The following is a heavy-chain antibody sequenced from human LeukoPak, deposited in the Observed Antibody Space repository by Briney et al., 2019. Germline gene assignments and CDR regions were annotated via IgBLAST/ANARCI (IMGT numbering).Heavy chain of an antibody. CDR2: IRYDGSNK. CDR1: GFTFSSYG. J-gene: IGHJ6*03. V-gene: IGHV3-30*02. Sequence: GGSLRLSCAASGFTFSSYGMHWVRQAPGKGLEWVAFIRYDGSNKYYADSVKGRFTISRDNSKNTLYLQMNSLRAEDTAVYYCARDQGSGTWDYYYYMDVWGKGTTVTVSS. CDR3: ARDQGSGTWDYYYYMDV. D-gene: IGHD1-26*01.